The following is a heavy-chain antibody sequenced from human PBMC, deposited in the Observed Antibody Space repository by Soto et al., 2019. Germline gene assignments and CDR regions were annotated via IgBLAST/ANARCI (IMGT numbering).Heavy chain of an antibody. CDR1: GGTISGYY. J-gene: IGHJ5*02. CDR2: IYSSGNT. Sequence: SETLSLTCSVSGGTISGYYWTWIRQPAGKGLEWIGRIYSSGNTKYNTSLQSRVTMSLDTSNKQFSLRRTSVTAADTAVYYCARGQRFSDWFDPWGQGTLVTVSS. V-gene: IGHV4-4*07. CDR3: ARGQRFSDWFDP. D-gene: IGHD3-3*01.